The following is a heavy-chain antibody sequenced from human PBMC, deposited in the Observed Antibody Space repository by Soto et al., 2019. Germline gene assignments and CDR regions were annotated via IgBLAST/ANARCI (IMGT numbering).Heavy chain of an antibody. CDR1: GGSISSGDYY. J-gene: IGHJ4*02. D-gene: IGHD3-22*01. CDR2: IYYSGST. Sequence: QVQLQESGPGLVKPSQTLTLTCTVSGGSISSGDYYWSWIRQPPGKGLEWIGYIYYSGSTYYNLSLKSRVTIPGVTSKDQFSLKLSSVTAADTAVYYCARVGSSGYSEYWGQGTLVTVSS. V-gene: IGHV4-30-4*01. CDR3: ARVGSSGYSEY.